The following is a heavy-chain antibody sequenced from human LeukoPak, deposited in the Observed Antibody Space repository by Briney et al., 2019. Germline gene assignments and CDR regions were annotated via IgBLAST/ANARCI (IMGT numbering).Heavy chain of an antibody. CDR3: ARGIFRDGIGV. V-gene: IGHV4-61*01. J-gene: IGHJ6*02. CDR1: GGSVSSGRYY. D-gene: IGHD3-3*01. Sequence: SETLSLTCTVSGGSVSSGRYYWSWIRQPPGKGLEWIGYIYYSGSTNHNPSLKSRVTFSLDTSKNQFSLKLISVTAADTAVYYCARGIFRDGIGVWGQGTTVTVSS. CDR2: IYYSGST.